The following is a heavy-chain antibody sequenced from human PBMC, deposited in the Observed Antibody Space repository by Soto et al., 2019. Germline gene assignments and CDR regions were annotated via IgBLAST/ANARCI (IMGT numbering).Heavy chain of an antibody. J-gene: IGHJ4*02. CDR2: IWYDGSNK. D-gene: IGHD6-19*01. Sequence: GGSLRLSCAASGFTFSSYGMHWVRQAPGKGLEWVAVIWYDGSNKYYADSVKGRFTISRDNSKNTLYLQMNSLRAEDTAVYYCARGGAQWLVRPFDYWGQGTLVTVSS. CDR1: GFTFSSYG. V-gene: IGHV3-33*01. CDR3: ARGGAQWLVRPFDY.